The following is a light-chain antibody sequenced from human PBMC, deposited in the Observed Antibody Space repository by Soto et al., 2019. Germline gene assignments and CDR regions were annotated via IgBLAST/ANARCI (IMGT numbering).Light chain of an antibody. CDR1: SSNIGAGYD. V-gene: IGLV1-40*01. CDR3: QSYDSSLSGYV. Sequence: QSVLTQLPSVSGAPGQRVTISCTGSSSNIGAGYDVHWYQQLPGTAPKLLIYGNSNRPSGVPDRFSGSKSGTSASLVITGLQAEDEADYYCQSYDSSLSGYVFGTGTKLTVL. CDR2: GNS. J-gene: IGLJ1*01.